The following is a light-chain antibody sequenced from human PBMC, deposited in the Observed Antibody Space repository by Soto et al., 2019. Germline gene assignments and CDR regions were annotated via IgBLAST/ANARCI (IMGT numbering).Light chain of an antibody. CDR1: QSISSW. V-gene: IGKV1-5*03. CDR3: QQYSYFAT. Sequence: DIQMTQSTSTLSASVGDRVTITCRASQSISSWLTWYQQKAGKATKLLIYKASIVESGVPSRFSGSGSGTEFTLNISSLQPDDSATYYFQQYSYFATFGQGTRVEVK. J-gene: IGKJ1*01. CDR2: KAS.